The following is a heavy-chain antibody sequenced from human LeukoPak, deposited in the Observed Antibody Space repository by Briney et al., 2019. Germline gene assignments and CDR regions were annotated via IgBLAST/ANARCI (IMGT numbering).Heavy chain of an antibody. Sequence: PSQTLSLTCTVSGGSISSGDYYWSWIRQPPGKGLEWIGYIYYSGSTYYNPSLKSRVTISVDTSKNQFSLKLSSVTAADTAVYYCARECYGSGYYFDYWGRETLVTVSS. CDR2: IYYSGST. CDR1: GGSISSGDYY. CDR3: ARECYGSGYYFDY. D-gene: IGHD3-10*01. J-gene: IGHJ4*02. V-gene: IGHV4-30-4*01.